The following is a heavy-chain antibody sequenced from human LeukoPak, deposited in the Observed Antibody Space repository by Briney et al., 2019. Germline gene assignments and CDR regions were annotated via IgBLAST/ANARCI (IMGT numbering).Heavy chain of an antibody. V-gene: IGHV3-30*02. CDR3: AKISSSAEPNFDH. D-gene: IGHD1-14*01. CDR2: IWPDGSKK. CDR1: GFTFSTYA. J-gene: IGHJ4*02. Sequence: PGGSLRLSCAGSGFTFSTYAMHWVRQAPGKGLEWVAFIWPDGSKKYYADSVKGRFAISRENSNNTLYLQMNSLRPEDTGLYFCAKISSSAEPNFDHWGQGTGLTLSS.